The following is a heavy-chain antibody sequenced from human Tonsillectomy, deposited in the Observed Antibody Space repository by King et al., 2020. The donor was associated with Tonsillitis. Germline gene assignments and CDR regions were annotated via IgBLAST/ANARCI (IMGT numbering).Heavy chain of an antibody. V-gene: IGHV4-39*01. CDR2: IYYSGST. J-gene: IGHJ5*02. Sequence: LQLQESGPGLVKPSETLSLTCTVSGGSISSSTYYWGWIRQPPGKGLEWIGSIYYSGSTYYNPSLKSRVTMSVDTSKTQFSLNLRSVTAADTAVYYCAGQGDGSSWYRARFDPWGQGTLVTVSS. CDR1: GGSISSSTYY. D-gene: IGHD6-13*01. CDR3: AGQGDGSSWYRARFDP.